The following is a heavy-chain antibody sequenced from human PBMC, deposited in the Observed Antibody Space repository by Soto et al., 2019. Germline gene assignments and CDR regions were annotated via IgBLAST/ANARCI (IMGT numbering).Heavy chain of an antibody. V-gene: IGHV3-23*01. CDR2: ISGSGGST. D-gene: IGHD3-10*01. J-gene: IGHJ6*02. CDR1: GFTFSSYA. CDR3: AKERVITMVRGVIIKVRGMDV. Sequence: GGSLRLSCAASGFTFSSYAMSWVRQAPGKGLEWVSAISGSGGSTYYADSVKGRFTISRDNSKNTLYLQMNSLRAEDTAVYYCAKERVITMVRGVIIKVRGMDVWGQGTTVTVSS.